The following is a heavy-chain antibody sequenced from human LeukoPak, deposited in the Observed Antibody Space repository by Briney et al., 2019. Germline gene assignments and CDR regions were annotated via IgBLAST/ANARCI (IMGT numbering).Heavy chain of an antibody. D-gene: IGHD6-13*01. J-gene: IGHJ4*02. CDR1: GGSISSSSYY. CDR2: IYYSGST. V-gene: IGHV4-39*07. CDR3: ARDWQPPGARIDY. Sequence: SETLSLTCTVSGGSISSSSYYWGWIRQPPGKGLEWIGSIYYSGSTYYNPSLKSRVTISVDTSKNQFSLKLSSVTAADTAVYYCARDWQPPGARIDYWGQGTLVTASS.